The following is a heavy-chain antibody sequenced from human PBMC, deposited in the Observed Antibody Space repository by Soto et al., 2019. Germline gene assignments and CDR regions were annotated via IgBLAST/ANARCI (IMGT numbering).Heavy chain of an antibody. J-gene: IGHJ6*02. CDR2: IIPIFGTA. CDR1: GGTFSSYA. CDR3: ARAQTHTPRSGYYYSDYYYGMDV. V-gene: IGHV1-69*13. D-gene: IGHD3-22*01. Sequence: ASVKVSCKASGGTFSSYAISWVRQAPGQGLEWMGGIIPIFGTANYAQKFQGRVTITADESTSTAYMELSSLRSEDTAVYYCARAQTHTPRSGYYYSDYYYGMDVWGQGTTVTVSS.